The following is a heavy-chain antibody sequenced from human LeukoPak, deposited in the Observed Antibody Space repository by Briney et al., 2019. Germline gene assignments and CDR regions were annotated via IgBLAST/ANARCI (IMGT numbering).Heavy chain of an antibody. V-gene: IGHV1-2*02. CDR2: INPNSGGT. Sequence: ASVKVSCKASGYTFTGYYMHWVRQAPGQGLEWMGWINPNSGGTNYAQKFQGRVTMTRDTSISTAYMELSRLRSDDTAVYYCPRDRVTMVRGVIIPGGWFDPWGQGTLVTVSS. D-gene: IGHD3-10*01. CDR1: GYTFTGYY. CDR3: PRDRVTMVRGVIIPGGWFDP. J-gene: IGHJ5*02.